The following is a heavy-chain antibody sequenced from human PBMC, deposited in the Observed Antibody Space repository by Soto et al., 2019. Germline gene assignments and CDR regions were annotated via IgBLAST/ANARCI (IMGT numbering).Heavy chain of an antibody. J-gene: IGHJ4*02. CDR1: RFSFSSYE. CDR3: ARGGGYCTPTSCAVDS. CDR2: VSLTGDRT. Sequence: GGSLRLSCVASRFSFSSYEMSWVRQAAGKGLEWVSRVSLTGDRTNYAGSVKGRFTVSRDNFKNALYLEMDSLRPEDTAIYYCARGGGYCTPTSCAVDSWGRGTPVTVSS. D-gene: IGHD2-8*01. V-gene: IGHV3-23*01.